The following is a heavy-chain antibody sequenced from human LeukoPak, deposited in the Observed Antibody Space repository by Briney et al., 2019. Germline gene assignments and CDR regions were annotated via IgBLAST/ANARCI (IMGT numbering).Heavy chain of an antibody. CDR1: GFTFDDYA. CDR2: ISYNSDTI. V-gene: IGHV3-9*01. J-gene: IGHJ4*02. D-gene: IGHD2-15*01. Sequence: GGSLRLSCAASGFTFDDYAMHWVRQAPGKGLEWVSGISYNSDTIAYVDSVKGRFTISRDNAKTSLYLQINSLRADDTALYFCARGIVVVVGASDHFDYWGQGTLITVSS. CDR3: ARGIVVVVGASDHFDY.